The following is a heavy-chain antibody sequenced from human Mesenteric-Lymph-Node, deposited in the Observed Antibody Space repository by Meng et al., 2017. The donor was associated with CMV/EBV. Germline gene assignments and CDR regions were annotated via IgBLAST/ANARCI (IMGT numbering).Heavy chain of an antibody. J-gene: IGHJ3*02. CDR2: TNPNSGVT. V-gene: IGHV1-2*02. CDR1: GYTFTGFY. CDR3: ARDSRIVGAMRGTFDI. Sequence: ASVQVSCKASGYTFTGFYIHWVRQAPGQGLEWMGWTNPNSGVTNYAQKFQGRVTMTRDTSISTAYMELSRLTSDETAVYYCARDSRIVGAMRGTFDIWGQGTMVTVSS. D-gene: IGHD1-26*01.